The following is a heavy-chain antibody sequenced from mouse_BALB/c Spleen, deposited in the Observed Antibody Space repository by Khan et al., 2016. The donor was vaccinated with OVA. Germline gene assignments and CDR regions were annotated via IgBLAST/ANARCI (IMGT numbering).Heavy chain of an antibody. CDR2: ISYSGST. D-gene: IGHD1-1*01. V-gene: IGHV3-2*02. Sequence: EVQLQESGPGLVKPSQSLSLTCTVTGYSITSNYAWNWIRQFPGNKLEWMGYISYSGSTNYNPSLKSRISITRDTSKTQFFLQLNSVTTEDTAKYYCARRNYYGYAMDYWGQGTSITVSS. CDR1: GYSITSNYA. CDR3: ARRNYYGYAMDY. J-gene: IGHJ4*01.